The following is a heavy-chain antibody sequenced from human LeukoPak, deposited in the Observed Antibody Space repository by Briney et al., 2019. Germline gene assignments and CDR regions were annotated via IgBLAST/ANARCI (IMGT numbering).Heavy chain of an antibody. CDR3: AKVAIPAATRGAWFDP. CDR1: GFTFSSYD. Sequence: GGSLRLSCAASGFTFSSYDMHWVRQATGKGLEWVSAIGTAGDTYYPGSVKGRFTISRDNSKNTLYMQMNSLRAEDTAIYYCAKVAIPAATRGAWFDPWGQGTLVIVSS. V-gene: IGHV3-13*01. CDR2: IGTAGDT. J-gene: IGHJ5*02. D-gene: IGHD6-13*01.